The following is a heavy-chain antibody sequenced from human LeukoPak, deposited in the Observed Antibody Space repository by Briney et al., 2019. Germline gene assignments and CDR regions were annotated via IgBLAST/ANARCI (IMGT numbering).Heavy chain of an antibody. D-gene: IGHD1-26*01. J-gene: IGHJ6*02. Sequence: GGSLRLSCVLSGFSVGRKYMSWVRQAPGKGLVWVSRIDGDGSDPSYADPVRGRFTISRDNAKNTLYLQMNSLRAEDTAMYYCARVKLGTTRPGLDVWGQGTTVTVSS. CDR3: ARVKLGTTRPGLDV. V-gene: IGHV3-74*01. CDR2: IDGDGSDP. CDR1: GFSVGRKY.